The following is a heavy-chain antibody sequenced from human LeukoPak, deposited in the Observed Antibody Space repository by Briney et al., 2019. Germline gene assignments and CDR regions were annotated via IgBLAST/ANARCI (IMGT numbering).Heavy chain of an antibody. D-gene: IGHD2-2*01. CDR1: GGSFSGYY. J-gene: IGHJ4*02. V-gene: IGHV4-59*10. CDR3: ARYYCSGTCYHFDY. Sequence: PSETLSLTCAVYGGSFSGYYWSWIRQPPGKGLEWIGCIYSSGSTKYSPSLKSRVTMSVDTSKNQFSLKLTSVTAADTAVYYCARYYCSGTCYHFDYWGQGTLVTVSS. CDR2: IYSSGST.